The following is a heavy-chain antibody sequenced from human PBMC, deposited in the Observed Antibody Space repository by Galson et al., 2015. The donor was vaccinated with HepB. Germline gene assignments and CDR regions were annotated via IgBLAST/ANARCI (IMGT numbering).Heavy chain of an antibody. CDR2: ISSSSRYT. Sequence: SLRLSCAVSGFTFSDYYMSWVRQAPGKGLEWVSYISSSSRYTDYADSVKGRFTISRDSAKNSVYLQMNSLRVEDTAVYYCARDLLGLGMDVWGQGTTVTVSS. V-gene: IGHV3-11*06. J-gene: IGHJ6*02. CDR1: GFTFSDYY. CDR3: ARDLLGLGMDV. D-gene: IGHD3-16*01.